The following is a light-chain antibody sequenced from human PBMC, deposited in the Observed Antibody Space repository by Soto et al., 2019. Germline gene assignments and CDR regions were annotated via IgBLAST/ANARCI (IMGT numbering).Light chain of an antibody. V-gene: IGLV2-14*03. Sequence: QSVRTQPASVSGSPGQSITVSCTGTSSDVGGYNHVSWYQQHPGKAPKLMIYDVSSRPSGISTRFSGSKSGNTASLTISGLQAEDEADYYCSSYTRTSTVVFGGGTKVTVL. J-gene: IGLJ2*01. CDR1: SSDVGGYNH. CDR3: SSYTRTSTVV. CDR2: DVS.